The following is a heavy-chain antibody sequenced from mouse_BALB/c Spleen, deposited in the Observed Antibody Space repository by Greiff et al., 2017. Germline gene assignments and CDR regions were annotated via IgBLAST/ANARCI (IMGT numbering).Heavy chain of an antibody. CDR1: GFSLTSYG. V-gene: IGHV2-9*02. CDR2: IWAGGST. CDR3: ARERGYDGYPWFAY. D-gene: IGHD2-3*01. Sequence: QVQLKESGPGLVAPSQSLSITCTVSGFSLTSYGVHWVRQPPGKGLEWLGVIWAGGSTNYNSALMSRLSISKDNSKSQVFLKMNSLQTDDTAMYYCARERGYDGYPWFAYWGQGTLVTVSA. J-gene: IGHJ3*01.